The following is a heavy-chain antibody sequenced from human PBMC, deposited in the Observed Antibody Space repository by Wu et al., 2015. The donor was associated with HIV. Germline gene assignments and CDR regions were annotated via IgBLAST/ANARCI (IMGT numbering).Heavy chain of an antibody. CDR3: ARLGPPCSTPTCYYNFDY. D-gene: IGHD2-2*01. Sequence: QVQLVQSGAEVKKPGSSVKVSCKVSGGTFSSYAINWVRQAPGHGLEWMGWISPYNGNTNYAQKFQGRVTMTTDTSTRTAYMELRSLKSDDTAVYYCARLGPPCSTPTCYYNFDYWGQGTLVTVSS. V-gene: IGHV1-18*01. CDR1: GGTFSSYA. CDR2: ISPYNGNT. J-gene: IGHJ4*02.